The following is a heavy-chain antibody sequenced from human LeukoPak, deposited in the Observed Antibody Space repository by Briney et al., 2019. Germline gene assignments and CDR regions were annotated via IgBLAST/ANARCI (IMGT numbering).Heavy chain of an antibody. CDR2: ISSSSSTI. CDR1: GSTFSSYS. Sequence: PGGSLRLSCAASGSTFSSYSMNWVRQAPGKGLEWVSYISSSSSTIYYADSVKGRFTISRDNAKNSLYLQMNSLRAEDTAVYYCAREKNEAAADLIDAFDIWGQGTMVTVSS. V-gene: IGHV3-48*01. CDR3: AREKNEAAADLIDAFDI. D-gene: IGHD6-13*01. J-gene: IGHJ3*02.